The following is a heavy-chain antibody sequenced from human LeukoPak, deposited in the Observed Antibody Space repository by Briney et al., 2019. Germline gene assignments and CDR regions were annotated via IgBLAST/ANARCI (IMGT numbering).Heavy chain of an antibody. Sequence: ASVKVSCKASGYTFTGYYMNWVRQAPGQGLEWMGWINPNSGGTNYAQKFQGRVTMTRDTSISTAYMELSRLRSDDTAVYYCARDLPPGFEVVPAAPGPGAYYFDYWGQGTLVTVSS. CDR2: INPNSGGT. CDR1: GYTFTGYY. V-gene: IGHV1-2*02. J-gene: IGHJ4*02. CDR3: ARDLPPGFEVVPAAPGPGAYYFDY. D-gene: IGHD2-2*01.